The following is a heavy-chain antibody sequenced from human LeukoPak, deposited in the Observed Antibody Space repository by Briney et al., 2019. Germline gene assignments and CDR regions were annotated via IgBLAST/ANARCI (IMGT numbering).Heavy chain of an antibody. V-gene: IGHV4-4*07. CDR2: ISGSGTI. D-gene: IGHD3-22*01. Sequence: SETLSLTCTVSGGSINSYWSWIRQPAGKGLEWIGRISGSGTITYNPALQSRLSISIDTSKNQFSLKLMSVTAADTAVYYCARCTFISTYYYDSSGYYYFDYWGQGTLVTVSS. CDR1: GGSINSY. J-gene: IGHJ4*02. CDR3: ARCTFISTYYYDSSGYYYFDY.